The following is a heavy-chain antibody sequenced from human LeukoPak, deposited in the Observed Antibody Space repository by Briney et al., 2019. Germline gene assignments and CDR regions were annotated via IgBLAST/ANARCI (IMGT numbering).Heavy chain of an antibody. D-gene: IGHD1-1*01. V-gene: IGHV4-59*01. CDR2: IYYSGST. CDR1: GGSISSYY. J-gene: IGHJ6*02. Sequence: SETLSLTCTVSGGSISSYYWSWLRQPPGKALEGFGYIYYSGSTNYNPSLKSRVTISVDTSTNQFSLKLSSVTAADTAVYYCARVGGTNHYYYGMDVWGQGTTVTVSS. CDR3: ARVGGTNHYYYGMDV.